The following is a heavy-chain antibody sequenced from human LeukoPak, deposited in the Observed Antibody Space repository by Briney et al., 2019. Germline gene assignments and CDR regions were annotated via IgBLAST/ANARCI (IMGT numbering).Heavy chain of an antibody. CDR2: IYYTGSI. CDR3: ARLQGGSTAVFDY. J-gene: IGHJ4*02. Sequence: SETLSLTCTVSGGSISGDYWSWIRQPPGKGLEWVGYIYYTGSINYNPSLKSRVTIPVDTSKNQFSLKLTSVTAADTAVYYCARLQGGSTAVFDYWGQGTLASVSS. CDR1: GGSISGDY. V-gene: IGHV4-59*01. D-gene: IGHD1-26*01.